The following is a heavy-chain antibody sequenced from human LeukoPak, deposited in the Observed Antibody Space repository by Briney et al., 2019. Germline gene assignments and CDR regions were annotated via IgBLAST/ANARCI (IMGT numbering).Heavy chain of an antibody. CDR3: ARGGDGYYI. Sequence: PGGSLRLSCAASGFTFSSYWMHWVRQTQGKGLVWVSRINPDGSSTSYADSVKGRFTISRDNAKNTLYLQMNSLRAEDTAVYYCARGGDGYYIWGQGTMVTVSS. D-gene: IGHD5-24*01. V-gene: IGHV3-74*01. CDR2: INPDGSST. J-gene: IGHJ3*02. CDR1: GFTFSSYW.